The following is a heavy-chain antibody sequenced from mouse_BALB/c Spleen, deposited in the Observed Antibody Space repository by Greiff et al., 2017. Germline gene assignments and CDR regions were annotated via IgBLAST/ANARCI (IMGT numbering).Heavy chain of an antibody. V-gene: IGHV1S126*01. J-gene: IGHJ3*01. D-gene: IGHD2-12*01. CDR3: ARGDYKAWFAY. CDR1: GYSFTSYW. Sequence: VQLQQSGPQLVRPGASVKISCKASGYSFTSYWMHWVKQRPGQGLEWIGMIDPSDSETRLNQKFKDKATLTVDKSSSTAYMQLSSPTSEDSAVYYCARGDYKAWFAYWGQGTLVTVSA. CDR2: IDPSDSET.